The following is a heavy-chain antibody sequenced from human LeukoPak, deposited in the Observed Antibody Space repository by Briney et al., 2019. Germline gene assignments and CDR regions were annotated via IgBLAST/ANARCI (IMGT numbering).Heavy chain of an antibody. CDR2: IYYSGST. CDR1: GGSISSDY. Sequence: SSETLSLTCTVSGGSISSDYWSWIRQPAGKGLEGIGDIYYSGSTNYNPSLKSRVTISVDTSKNQFSLKLSSVTAADTAVYYCARPSGGYSYGTGTFDYWGQGTLVTVSS. D-gene: IGHD5-18*01. V-gene: IGHV4-59*01. CDR3: ARPSGGYSYGTGTFDY. J-gene: IGHJ4*02.